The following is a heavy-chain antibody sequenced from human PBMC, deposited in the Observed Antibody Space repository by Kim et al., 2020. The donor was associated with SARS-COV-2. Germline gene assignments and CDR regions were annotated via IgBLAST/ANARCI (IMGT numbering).Heavy chain of an antibody. CDR1: GDSVSSNSAA. V-gene: IGHV6-1*01. J-gene: IGHJ4*02. Sequence: SQTLSLTCAISGDSVSSNSAAWNWIRQSPSRGLEWLGRTYYRSKWYNDYAVSVKSRITINPDTSKNQFSLQLNSVTPEDTAVYYCARDRSSSWYKGHHFDYWGQGTLVTVSS. CDR2: TYYRSKWYN. CDR3: ARDRSSSWYKGHHFDY. D-gene: IGHD6-13*01.